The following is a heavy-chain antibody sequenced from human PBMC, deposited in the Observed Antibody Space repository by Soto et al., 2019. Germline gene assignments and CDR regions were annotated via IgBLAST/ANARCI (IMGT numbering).Heavy chain of an antibody. J-gene: IGHJ5*02. CDR2: IYYSGST. D-gene: IGHD3-22*01. V-gene: IGHV4-31*03. CDR1: GGSISSGGYY. Sequence: PSETLSLTCTVSGGSISSGGYYWSWIRQHPGKGLEWIGYIYYSGSTYYNPSLKSRVTISVDTSKNQFSLKLSSVTAADTAVYYCARDSPKYYYDSSGTKTTTHEFDPWGQGTLVTVSS. CDR3: ARDSPKYYYDSSGTKTTTHEFDP.